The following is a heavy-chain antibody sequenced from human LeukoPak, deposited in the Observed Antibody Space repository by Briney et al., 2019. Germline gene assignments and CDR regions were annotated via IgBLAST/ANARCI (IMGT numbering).Heavy chain of an antibody. Sequence: GGSLRLSCAASGFTFDDYAMHWVRHAPGKGLEWVSGISWNSGSIDYADSVKGRFTISRDNAKNSLYLQMNSLRAEDTAFYYCAKAEGFFGGYYDHWGQGTLVTVSS. CDR2: ISWNSGSI. V-gene: IGHV3-9*01. D-gene: IGHD4-23*01. J-gene: IGHJ4*02. CDR1: GFTFDDYA. CDR3: AKAEGFFGGYYDH.